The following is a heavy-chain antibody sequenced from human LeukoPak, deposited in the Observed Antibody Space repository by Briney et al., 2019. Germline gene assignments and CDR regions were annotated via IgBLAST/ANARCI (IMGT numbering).Heavy chain of an antibody. D-gene: IGHD6-25*01. CDR2: IYSGGRT. Sequence: GGSLRLSCAASGFTDSSNYMSWVRQAPGKGLEWVSNIYSGGRTHYADSVRGRFTVSRDNSKNTLYLQMNSLRTEDTAVYYCARERHGRLVHWGQGTLVAVSS. V-gene: IGHV3-66*02. CDR3: ARERHGRLVH. CDR1: GFTDSSNY. J-gene: IGHJ4*02.